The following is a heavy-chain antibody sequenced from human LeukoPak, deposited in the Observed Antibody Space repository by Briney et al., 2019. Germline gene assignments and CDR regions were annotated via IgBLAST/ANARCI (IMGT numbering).Heavy chain of an antibody. D-gene: IGHD2-2*01. CDR3: ARGPSGVGCSSTSCQPHDAFDI. V-gene: IGHV3-53*01. Sequence: PGGSLRLSCAASGFTFSSYWMSWVRQAPGKGLEWVSVIYSGGNIYYADSVKGRFTISRDNSKNTLYLQMNSLRAEDTAVYYCARGPSGVGCSSTSCQPHDAFDIWGQGTMVTVSS. CDR1: GFTFSSYW. J-gene: IGHJ3*02. CDR2: IYSGGNI.